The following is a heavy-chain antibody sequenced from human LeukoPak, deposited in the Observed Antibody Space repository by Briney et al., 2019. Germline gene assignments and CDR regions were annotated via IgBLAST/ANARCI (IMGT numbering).Heavy chain of an antibody. CDR3: ARGYGDYVGGNYFDY. CDR2: ISAYNGNT. Sequence: ASVTVSFKASGYTFTSYGISWVRQAPGQGLEWMGWISAYNGNTNYAQKLQGRVTMTTDTSTSTAYMELRSLRSDDTAVYYCARGYGDYVGGNYFDYWGQGTLVTVSS. D-gene: IGHD4-17*01. CDR1: GYTFTSYG. J-gene: IGHJ4*02. V-gene: IGHV1-18*01.